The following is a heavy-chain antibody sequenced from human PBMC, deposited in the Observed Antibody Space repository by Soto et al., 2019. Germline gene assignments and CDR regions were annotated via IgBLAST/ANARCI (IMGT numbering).Heavy chain of an antibody. CDR3: ARGRRSSTLFGYYYYGMDV. CDR2: IIPIFGTA. J-gene: IGHJ6*02. CDR1: GGTFSSYA. D-gene: IGHD6-13*01. V-gene: IGHV1-69*01. Sequence: QVQLVQSGAEVQKPGSSVKVSCKASGGTFSSYAISWVRQAPGQGLEWMGGIIPIFGTANYAQKFQGRVTITADESTSTAYMELSRLRSEDTAVYYSARGRRSSTLFGYYYYGMDVWGQGTTVTVSS.